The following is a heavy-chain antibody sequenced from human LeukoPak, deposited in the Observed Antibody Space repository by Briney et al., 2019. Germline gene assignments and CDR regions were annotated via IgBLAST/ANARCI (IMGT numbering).Heavy chain of an antibody. V-gene: IGHV4-59*12. J-gene: IGHJ5*02. CDR2: IYYSGST. D-gene: IGHD3-9*01. Sequence: PSETLSLTCTVSGGSISSYYWSWIRQPPGKGLEWIGYIYYSGSTNYNPSLKSRVTISVDTSKNQFSLKLNSVTAADTAVYYCAYWLSTVGWFDPWGQGTLVTVSS. CDR1: GGSISSYY. CDR3: AYWLSTVGWFDP.